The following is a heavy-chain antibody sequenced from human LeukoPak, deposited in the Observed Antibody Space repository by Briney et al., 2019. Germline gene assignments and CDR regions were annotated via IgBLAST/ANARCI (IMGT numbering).Heavy chain of an antibody. V-gene: IGHV1-2*06. J-gene: IGHJ5*02. CDR3: ARASYGVEGCPGP. CDR2: INPNSGGT. CDR1: GYTFTGYY. D-gene: IGHD2-8*01. Sequence: ASVKVSCKASGYTFTGYYMHWVRQAPGQGLEWMGRINPNSGGTNYAQKFQGRVTMTRDTSTSTVYMELSSLRSEDTAVYYCARASYGVEGCPGPWGQGTLVTVSS.